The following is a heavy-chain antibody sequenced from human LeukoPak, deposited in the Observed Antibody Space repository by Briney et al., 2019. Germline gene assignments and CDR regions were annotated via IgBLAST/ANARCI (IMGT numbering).Heavy chain of an antibody. CDR1: GFTFISYG. CDR3: AKVGGSGWYGSHYFDY. J-gene: IGHJ4*02. Sequence: PGGSLGLSCAASGFTFISYGMHWVRQAPGKGLEWVAFIRYDGSNKYYADSVKGRFTISRDNSKNTLYLQMNSLRAEDTAVYYCAKVGGSGWYGSHYFDYWGQGTLVTVSS. V-gene: IGHV3-30*02. D-gene: IGHD6-19*01. CDR2: IRYDGSNK.